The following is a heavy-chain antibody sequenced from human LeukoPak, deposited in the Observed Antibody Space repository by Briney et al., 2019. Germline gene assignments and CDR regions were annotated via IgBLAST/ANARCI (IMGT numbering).Heavy chain of an antibody. Sequence: PSETLSLTCTISGGSVSDYYWSWIRRSPGKGLEWIGYIYHTGSTSYSPSLKSRVTISADTSQNQFFLKLSSVTAADTAGYYCASRKLGNDYWGQGTLVTVSS. D-gene: IGHD7-27*01. J-gene: IGHJ4*02. CDR3: ASRKLGNDY. CDR2: IYHTGST. CDR1: GGSVSDYY. V-gene: IGHV4-59*02.